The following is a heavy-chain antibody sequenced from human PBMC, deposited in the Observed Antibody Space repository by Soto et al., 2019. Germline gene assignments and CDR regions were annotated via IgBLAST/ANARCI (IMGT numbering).Heavy chain of an antibody. V-gene: IGHV1-69*12. D-gene: IGHD2-2*01. Sequence: QVQLVQSGAEVKKPGSSVKVSCKASGGTFSSYAISWVRQAPGQGLEWMGGIIPIFGTANYAQKFQGRVTITADESTSTAYMELSSLRSEDTAVYYCARDLGHGGLVPAQWGMDVWGQGTTVTVSS. J-gene: IGHJ6*02. CDR3: ARDLGHGGLVPAQWGMDV. CDR2: IIPIFGTA. CDR1: GGTFSSYA.